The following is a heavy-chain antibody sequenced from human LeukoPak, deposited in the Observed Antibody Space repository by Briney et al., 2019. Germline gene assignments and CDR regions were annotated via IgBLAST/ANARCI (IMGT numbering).Heavy chain of an antibody. CDR3: AKDSPSRTATTEVPVDY. D-gene: IGHD5-24*01. CDR2: ISSSSSYI. J-gene: IGHJ4*02. CDR1: GFTFSDYT. V-gene: IGHV3-21*01. Sequence: PGGSLRLSCAASGFTFSDYTMNWVRQAPGKGLEWVSSISSSSSYIYFANSVRGRFTIYRDNAKNSLYLQMNSLRAGDTAVYYCAKDSPSRTATTEVPVDYWGQGTLVTVSS.